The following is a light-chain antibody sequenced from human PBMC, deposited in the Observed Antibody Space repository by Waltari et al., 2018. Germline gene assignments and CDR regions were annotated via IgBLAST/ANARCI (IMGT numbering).Light chain of an antibody. J-gene: IGKJ1*01. V-gene: IGKV3-20*01. Sequence: EVVLTQSPGTLSLSPGERATLSCRASQSVSKYLAWYQQKPGQAPRLLIYETSSRATGTPDRCSGSGSGTDFSLTISRLEPEDFAVYYCQKYETLPATFGQGTKVEIK. CDR2: ETS. CDR3: QKYETLPAT. CDR1: QSVSKY.